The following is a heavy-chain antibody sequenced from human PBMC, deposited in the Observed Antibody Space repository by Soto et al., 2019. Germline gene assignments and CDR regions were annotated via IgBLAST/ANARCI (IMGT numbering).Heavy chain of an antibody. CDR3: ARDGRAARPWSVYYYYGMAV. V-gene: IGHV1-69*13. CDR2: IIPIFGTA. D-gene: IGHD6-6*01. Sequence: SVKVACKASGGTISSYAISWVRQPPGEGLEWMGAIIPIFGTANYAQKFQGRVTTPADESTSTAYMELSSLRSEDKAVYYCARDGRAARPWSVYYYYGMAVWGQGTT. CDR1: GGTISSYA. J-gene: IGHJ6*02.